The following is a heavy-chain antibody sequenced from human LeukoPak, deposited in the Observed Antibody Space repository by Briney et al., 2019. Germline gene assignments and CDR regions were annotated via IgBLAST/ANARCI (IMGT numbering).Heavy chain of an antibody. CDR3: ARVNYVSSGWGAPFDY. D-gene: IGHD1-7*01. Sequence: PGGSLRLSCAASGFTFSSYRMTWVRQTPGKGLEWLSYITQTGGTIYYTDSVKGRFTISRDNAKNSLYLQINSLRAEDTAVYYCARVNYVSSGWGAPFDYWAREPWSPSPQ. V-gene: IGHV3-48*03. J-gene: IGHJ4*02. CDR1: GFTFSSYR. CDR2: ITQTGGTI.